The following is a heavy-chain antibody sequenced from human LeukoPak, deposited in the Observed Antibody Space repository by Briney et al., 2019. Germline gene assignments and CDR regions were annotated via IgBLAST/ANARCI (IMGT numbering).Heavy chain of an antibody. V-gene: IGHV5-51*01. J-gene: IGHJ5*02. Sequence: GESLKISCKGSGYSFTSYWIGWVRQMPGKGLEWMGIIYPGDSDTRYSPSFQGQVTISADKSISTAYLQWSSLKASDTVMYYCARQYSSSTTGFDPWGQGTLVTVSS. CDR3: ARQYSSSTTGFDP. CDR2: IYPGDSDT. D-gene: IGHD6-6*01. CDR1: GYSFTSYW.